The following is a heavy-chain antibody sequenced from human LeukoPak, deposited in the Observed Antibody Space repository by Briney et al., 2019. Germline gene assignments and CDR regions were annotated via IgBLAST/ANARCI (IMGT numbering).Heavy chain of an antibody. CDR1: GYTFTGYY. V-gene: IGHV1-2*02. J-gene: IGHJ5*02. D-gene: IGHD6-13*01. Sequence: ASVTVSCKASGYTFTGYYMHWVRQAPGQGLEWMGWINPNSGGTNYAQKFQGRVTMTRDTSISTAYMELSRLRSDDTAVYYCARGIRSSSWYGWFDPWGQGTLVTVSS. CDR3: ARGIRSSSWYGWFDP. CDR2: INPNSGGT.